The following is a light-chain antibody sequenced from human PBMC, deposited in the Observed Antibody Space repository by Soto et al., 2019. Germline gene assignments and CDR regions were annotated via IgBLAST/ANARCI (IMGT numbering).Light chain of an antibody. CDR2: DAS. Sequence: EIVLTQSPATLSLSPGERATLSCRASQSVSSYLTWYQQKPGQAPRLLIYDASNRATGIPARFSGSGSATDFTLTIGSLEPEDFAVYYCQQHINWPLTFGGGTKVEIK. CDR3: QQHINWPLT. CDR1: QSVSSY. J-gene: IGKJ4*01. V-gene: IGKV3-11*01.